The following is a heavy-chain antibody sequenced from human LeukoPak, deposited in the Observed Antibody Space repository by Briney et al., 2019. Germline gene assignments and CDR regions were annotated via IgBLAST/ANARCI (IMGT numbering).Heavy chain of an antibody. CDR3: ARGTVSSIAARPPNWFDP. Sequence: PGGSLRLSCAASGFXFSSYSINWVRQAPGKGLEWLSYISSSSTYIYYADSVKGRFTISRDNAKNSLYLQMNSLRAEDTAVYYCARGTVSSIAARPPNWFDPWGQGTLVTVSS. CDR1: GFXFSSYS. V-gene: IGHV3-21*01. D-gene: IGHD6-6*01. J-gene: IGHJ5*02. CDR2: ISSSSTYI.